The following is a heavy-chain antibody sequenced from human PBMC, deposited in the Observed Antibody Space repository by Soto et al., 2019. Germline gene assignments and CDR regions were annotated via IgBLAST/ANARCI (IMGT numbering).Heavy chain of an antibody. CDR3: ASVADCISTSCYSSFDY. J-gene: IGHJ4*02. CDR1: GYTFTSYG. CDR2: ISAYNGNT. D-gene: IGHD2-2*01. Sequence: QVQLVQSGAEVKKPGASVKVSCKASGYTFTSYGISWVRQAPGQGLEWMGWISAYNGNTNYAQKLQGRVTMTTDTSTSTAYLEQRSLRSDDAAVYYCASVADCISTSCYSSFDYWGQGTLVTVSS. V-gene: IGHV1-18*01.